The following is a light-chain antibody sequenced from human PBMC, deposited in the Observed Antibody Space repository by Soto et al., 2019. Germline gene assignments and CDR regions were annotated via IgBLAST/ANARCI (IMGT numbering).Light chain of an antibody. CDR1: SSDVGGYNF. CDR3: SSYGGSNNFV. CDR2: EVT. V-gene: IGLV2-8*01. Sequence: QSALTQPPSASGSPGQSVTISCTGTSSDVGGYNFVSWYQQHAGKAPRLIIYEVTKRPSGVPDRFSGSKSGNTASLTVSGLQAEDEAEYYCSSYGGSNNFVFGTGTKVNVL. J-gene: IGLJ1*01.